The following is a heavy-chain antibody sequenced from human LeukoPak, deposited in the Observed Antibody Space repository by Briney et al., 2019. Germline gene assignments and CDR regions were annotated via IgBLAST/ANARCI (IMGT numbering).Heavy chain of an antibody. CDR1: GFTFSDYY. J-gene: IGHJ4*02. CDR3: ASGGSGSYRYYFDY. Sequence: PGGSLRLSCAASGFTFSDYYMSWVRQAPGKGLEWVANIKQDGSEKYYVDSVKGRFTISRDNAKNSLYLQMNSLRAEDTAVYYCASGGSGSYRYYFDYWGQGTLVTVSS. V-gene: IGHV3-7*01. D-gene: IGHD3-10*01. CDR2: IKQDGSEK.